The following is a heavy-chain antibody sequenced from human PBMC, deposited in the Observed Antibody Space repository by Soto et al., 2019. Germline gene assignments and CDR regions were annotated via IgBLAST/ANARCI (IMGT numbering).Heavy chain of an antibody. V-gene: IGHV3-21*01. CDR1: GFSLSTYS. J-gene: IGHJ4*02. CDR3: ARDLGVALATLTLDS. Sequence: GGSLRLSCVASGFSLSTYSMNWVRQAPGKGLEWVADITTSSSFRFYADSVKGRFTISRDDARNSLYLQMNSLRVEDTGVYYCARDLGVALATLTLDSWGQGTLVTVSS. D-gene: IGHD2-15*01. CDR2: ITTSSSFR.